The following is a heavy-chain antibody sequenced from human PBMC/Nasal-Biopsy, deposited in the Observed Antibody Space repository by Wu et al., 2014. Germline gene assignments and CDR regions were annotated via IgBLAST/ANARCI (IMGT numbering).Heavy chain of an antibody. J-gene: IGHJ4*02. V-gene: IGHV3-23*01. D-gene: IGHD1-26*01. CDR1: GFTFSSYA. CDR2: ISGSGGST. Sequence: LRLSCAASGFTFSSYAMSWVRQAPGKGLEWVSAISGSGGSTYYADSVKGRFTISRDNSKNTLYLQMNSLRAEDTAVYYCALVVGASPYYFDYWGQGTLVTVSS. CDR3: ALVVGASPYYFDY.